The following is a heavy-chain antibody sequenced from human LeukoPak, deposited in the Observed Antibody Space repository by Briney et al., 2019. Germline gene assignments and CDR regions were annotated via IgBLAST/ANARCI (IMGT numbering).Heavy chain of an antibody. CDR2: INHSGST. CDR3: ASGGNTAAGTRSGIGDY. J-gene: IGHJ4*02. CDR1: GGSFSGYY. D-gene: IGHD6-13*01. Sequence: SSETLSLTCAVYGGSFSGYYWSWIRQPPGKGLEWIGEINHSGSTNYNPSLKSRVTISVDTSKNQFSLKLSSVTAADTAVYYCASGGNTAAGTRSGIGDYWGQGTLVTVSS. V-gene: IGHV4-34*01.